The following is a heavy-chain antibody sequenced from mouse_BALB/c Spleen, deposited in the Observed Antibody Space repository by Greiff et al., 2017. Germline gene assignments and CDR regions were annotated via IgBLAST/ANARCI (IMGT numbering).Heavy chain of an antibody. CDR3: ARADYYGSLDY. CDR2: ISSGSSTI. J-gene: IGHJ2*01. D-gene: IGHD1-1*01. V-gene: IGHV5-17*02. CDR1: GFTFSSFG. Sequence: EVKLMESGGGLVQPGGSRKLSCAASGFTFSSFGMHWVRQAPEKGLEWVAYISSGSSTIYYADTVKGRFTISRDNPKNTLFLQMTSLRSEDTALYVCARADYYGSLDYWGQGTTLTVSS.